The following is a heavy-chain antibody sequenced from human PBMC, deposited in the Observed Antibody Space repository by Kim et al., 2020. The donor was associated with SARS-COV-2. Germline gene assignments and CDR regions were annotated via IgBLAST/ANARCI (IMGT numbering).Heavy chain of an antibody. D-gene: IGHD1-26*01. Sequence: ASVKVSCKVSGYTLTELSMHWVRQAPGKGLEWMGGFDPEDGETIYEQKFQGRVTMTEDTSTDTAYMELSSLRSEDTAVYYCATAPVVVGATLSDYYYYGMYVWGQGTTVTVSS. V-gene: IGHV1-24*01. CDR3: ATAPVVVGATLSDYYYYGMYV. J-gene: IGHJ6*02. CDR2: FDPEDGET. CDR1: GYTLTELS.